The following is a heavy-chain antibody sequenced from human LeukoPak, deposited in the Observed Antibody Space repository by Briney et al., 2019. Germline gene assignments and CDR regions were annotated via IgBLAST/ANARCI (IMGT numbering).Heavy chain of an antibody. CDR2: FDPEDGET. CDR1: GYTLTELS. Sequence: ASVTVSCKVSGYTLTELSMHWVRQAPGKGLEWMGGFDPEDGETIYAQKFQGRVTMTEDTSTDTAYMELSSLRSEDTAVYYCATVIAAQSRDDAFDIWGQGTMVTVSS. V-gene: IGHV1-24*01. J-gene: IGHJ3*02. D-gene: IGHD6-25*01. CDR3: ATVIAAQSRDDAFDI.